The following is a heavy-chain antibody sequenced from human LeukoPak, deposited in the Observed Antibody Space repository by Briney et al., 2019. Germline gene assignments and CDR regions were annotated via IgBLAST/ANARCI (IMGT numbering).Heavy chain of an antibody. CDR2: IRYDGSNK. V-gene: IGHV3-30*02. J-gene: IGHJ5*02. CDR1: GFTFSSYG. CDR3: AKAGIAAAAKWFDP. Sequence: GGSLRLSCAASGFTFSSYGMHWVRQAPGKGPEWVAFIRYDGSNKYYADSVKGRFTISRDNSKNTLYLQMNSLRAEDTAVYYCAKAGIAAAAKWFDPWGQGTLVTVSS. D-gene: IGHD6-13*01.